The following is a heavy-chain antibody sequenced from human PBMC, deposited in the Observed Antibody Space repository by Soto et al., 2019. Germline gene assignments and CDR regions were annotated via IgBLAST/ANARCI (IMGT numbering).Heavy chain of an antibody. J-gene: IGHJ5*02. V-gene: IGHV1-2*04. CDR2: INPNSGGT. D-gene: IGHD3-3*01. Sequence: GASVKVSCKASGYTFTGYYMHWVRQAPGQGLERMGWINPNSGGTNYAQKFQGWVTMTRDTSISTAYMELSRLRSDDTAVYYCARAKSRHHYDFWSGPSLRGWFDPWGQGTLVTVSS. CDR1: GYTFTGYY. CDR3: ARAKSRHHYDFWSGPSLRGWFDP.